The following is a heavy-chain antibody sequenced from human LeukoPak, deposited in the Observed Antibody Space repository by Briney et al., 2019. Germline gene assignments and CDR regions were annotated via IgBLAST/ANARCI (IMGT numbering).Heavy chain of an antibody. D-gene: IGHD3-10*01. CDR3: ARDPYGSGSYYVYYYYYMDV. V-gene: IGHV1-18*01. J-gene: IGHJ6*03. Sequence: ASVKVSCKASGYTFTDYYIHWVRQAPGQGLEWMGWISAYNGNTNYAQKLQGRVTMTTDTSTSTAYMELRSLRSDDTAVYYCARDPYGSGSYYVYYYYYMDVWGKGTTVTVSS. CDR1: GYTFTDYY. CDR2: ISAYNGNT.